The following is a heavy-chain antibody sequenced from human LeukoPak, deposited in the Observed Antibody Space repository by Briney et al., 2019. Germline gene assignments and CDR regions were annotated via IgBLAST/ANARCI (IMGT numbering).Heavy chain of an antibody. CDR2: ISGSGGNT. CDR3: VRDGDIVVVITFDY. D-gene: IGHD3-22*01. V-gene: IGHV3-23*01. J-gene: IGHJ4*02. CDR1: GFGSSNYA. Sequence: GGSLRLSCATSGFGSSNYALSWVRQASGEGLEWVSAISGSGGNTYYADSVEGRFTISRDNSKNTLYLQMDRMRVEDSAVYYCVRDGDIVVVITFDYWGPGNLVTVSS.